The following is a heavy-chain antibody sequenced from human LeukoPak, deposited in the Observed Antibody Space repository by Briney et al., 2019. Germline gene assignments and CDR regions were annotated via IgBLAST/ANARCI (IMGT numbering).Heavy chain of an antibody. CDR2: IYTSGST. V-gene: IGHV4-61*02. CDR1: GGSISSGSYY. J-gene: IGHJ6*03. Sequence: PSQTLSLTCTVSGGSISSGSYYWSWIRQPAGKGLEWIGRIYTSGSTNYNPSLKSRGTISVETSKNQFSLKLSSVTAADTAVYYCARSIVVVPAAIRAYYYMDVWGKGTTVTVSS. D-gene: IGHD2-2*02. CDR3: ARSIVVVPAAIRAYYYMDV.